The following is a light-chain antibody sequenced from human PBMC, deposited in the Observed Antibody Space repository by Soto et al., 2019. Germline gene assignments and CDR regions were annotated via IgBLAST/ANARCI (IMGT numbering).Light chain of an antibody. J-gene: IGLJ1*01. CDR3: KSYAGSNTYV. CDR1: NSNIGSDYG. V-gene: IGLV1-40*01. Sequence: QSVLTQPPSVSGAPGQRVTISCTGTNSNIGSDYGVHWYQQFPGTAPKLLIYGNSNRPSGVPDRFSGSKSGNTASLTVSGLQAADEADYFCKSYAGSNTYVFGSGTKLTVL. CDR2: GNS.